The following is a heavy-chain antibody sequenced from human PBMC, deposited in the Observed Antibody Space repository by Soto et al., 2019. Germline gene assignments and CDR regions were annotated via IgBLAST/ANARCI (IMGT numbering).Heavy chain of an antibody. CDR3: ARDYEYWSGYYKGFDY. CDR1: VFTFSSYS. J-gene: IGHJ4*02. Sequence: GALRVSCAASVFTFSSYSMNWVRQAPGKGLEWVSYISSSSSSIYYADSVKGRFTISRDNAKNSLYLQMNSLRDEDTAVYYCARDYEYWSGYYKGFDYWGQGTLVTVSS. V-gene: IGHV3-48*02. D-gene: IGHD3-3*01. CDR2: ISSSSSSI.